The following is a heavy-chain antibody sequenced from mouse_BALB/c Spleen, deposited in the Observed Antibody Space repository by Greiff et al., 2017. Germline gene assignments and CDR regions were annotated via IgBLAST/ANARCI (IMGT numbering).Heavy chain of an antibody. Sequence: EVKLVESGGGLVQPGGSLKLSCAASGFTFSSYGMSWVRQTPDKRLELVATINSNGGSTYYPDSVKGRFTISRDNAKNTLYLQMSSLKSEDTAMYYCARSYGNWFAYWGQGTLVTVSA. CDR1: GFTFSSYG. V-gene: IGHV5-6-3*01. CDR3: ARSYGNWFAY. D-gene: IGHD2-1*01. CDR2: INSNGGST. J-gene: IGHJ3*01.